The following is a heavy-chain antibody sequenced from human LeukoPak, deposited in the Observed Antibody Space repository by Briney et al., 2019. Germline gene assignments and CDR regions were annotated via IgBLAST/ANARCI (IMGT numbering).Heavy chain of an antibody. V-gene: IGHV3-11*04. D-gene: IGHD6-6*01. J-gene: IGHJ4*02. CDR2: ISSSGSTI. CDR3: ARDEGIAARPADY. Sequence: GGSRRLSCAASGFTFSDYYMSWIRQAPGKGLEWVSYISSSGSTIYYAGSVKGRFTISRDNAKNSLYLQMNSLRAEDTAVYYCARDEGIAARPADYWGQGTLVTVSS. CDR1: GFTFSDYY.